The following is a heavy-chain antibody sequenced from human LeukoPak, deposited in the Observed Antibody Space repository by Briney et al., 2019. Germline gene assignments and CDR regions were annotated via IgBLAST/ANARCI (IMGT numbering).Heavy chain of an antibody. CDR1: GFTFSSYA. CDR3: AKDGGTDDVYYFDY. V-gene: IGHV3-23*01. Sequence: GGSLRLSCAASGFTFSSYAMSWVRQAPGKGLEWVSGISGGGGRTYYADSVKGRFTISRDNSKNTLYLQMNSLRAEDTAIYYCAKDGGTDDVYYFDYWGQGTLVTISS. CDR2: ISGGGGRT. D-gene: IGHD1-1*01. J-gene: IGHJ4*02.